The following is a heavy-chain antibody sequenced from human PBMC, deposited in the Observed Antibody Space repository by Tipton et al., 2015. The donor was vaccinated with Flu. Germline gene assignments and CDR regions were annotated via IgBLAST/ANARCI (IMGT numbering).Heavy chain of an antibody. V-gene: IGHV3-23*01. CDR3: AKEAGPGNDYVWGSYRWGFDY. CDR1: GFTFSSYA. D-gene: IGHD3-16*02. J-gene: IGHJ4*02. CDR2: ISGSGGST. Sequence: SLRLSCAASGFTFSSYAMSWVRQAPGKGLEWVSAISGSGGSTYYADSVKGRFTISRDNSKNTLYLQMNSLRAEDTAVYYCAKEAGPGNDYVWGSYRWGFDYWGQGTLVTVSS.